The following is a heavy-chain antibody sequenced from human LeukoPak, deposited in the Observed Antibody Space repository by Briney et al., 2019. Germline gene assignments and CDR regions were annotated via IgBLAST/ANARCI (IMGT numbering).Heavy chain of an antibody. D-gene: IGHD3-22*01. CDR2: IYYNAYT. Sequence: SETLSLTCTVSGDSISSGESYWAWIRQPPGKGLEWIGSIYYNAYTYYNPSPKSRLTMSLDTSKNQFSLRLSSVNAADTAVYFCARAGQYYHDSSGYFPDYWGQGTLVTVSS. J-gene: IGHJ4*02. V-gene: IGHV4-30-4*01. CDR3: ARAGQYYHDSSGYFPDY. CDR1: GDSISSGESY.